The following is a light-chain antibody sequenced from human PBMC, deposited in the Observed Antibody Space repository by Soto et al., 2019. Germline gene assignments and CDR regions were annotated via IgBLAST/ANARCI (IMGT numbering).Light chain of an antibody. Sequence: EIVLTQSPGTLSLSPGERATLSCRASQIIYSNYLAWYQQKPGQAPRLLIYDAASRAAGIPDRFSGSGSGPDFSLTINRLEPEDFAVYYCQQYSSSVWTFGQGTKVEI. CDR1: QIIYSNY. CDR2: DAA. V-gene: IGKV3-20*01. CDR3: QQYSSSVWT. J-gene: IGKJ1*01.